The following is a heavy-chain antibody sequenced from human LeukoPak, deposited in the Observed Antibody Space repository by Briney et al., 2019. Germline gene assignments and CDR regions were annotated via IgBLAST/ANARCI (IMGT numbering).Heavy chain of an antibody. CDR1: GYTFTSYD. CDR3: ARGLPRPKWYNWNYWSDP. D-gene: IGHD1-7*01. J-gene: IGHJ5*02. CDR2: MNPNSGNT. V-gene: IGHV1-8*01. Sequence: ASVKVSCKASGYTFTSYDINRVRQATGQGLEWMGWMNPNSGNTGYAQKFQGRVTMTRNTSISTAYMELSSLRSEDTAVYYCARGLPRPKWYNWNYWSDPWGQGTLVTVSS.